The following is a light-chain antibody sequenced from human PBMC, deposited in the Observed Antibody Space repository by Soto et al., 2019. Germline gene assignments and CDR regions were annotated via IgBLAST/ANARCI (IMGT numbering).Light chain of an antibody. CDR1: SSNIGTNA. CDR2: NNN. V-gene: IGLV1-44*01. Sequence: QAVLTQPPPTSGTPGQRATISCSGGSSNIGTNAVNWYQQLPGTAPKLLIYNNNQRPSGVPDRFSGSKSGTSASLAISGLQSEDEADYYCAAWDDSLNGYVFGTGSKVTVL. J-gene: IGLJ1*01. CDR3: AAWDDSLNGYV.